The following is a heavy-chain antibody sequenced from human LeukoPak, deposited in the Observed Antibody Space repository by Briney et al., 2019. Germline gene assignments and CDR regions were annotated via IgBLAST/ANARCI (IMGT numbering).Heavy chain of an antibody. CDR1: GYTFAPYW. J-gene: IGHJ4*02. D-gene: IGHD2-2*01. CDR2: TYPGDSRT. CDR3: VRHLSDITSCPNY. V-gene: IGHV5-51*01. Sequence: GESLKLSCKGPGYTFAPYWILLVREMPATGLERMGITYPGDSRTTYSPSFQGQVTISADKCIRTAYLQWNGLKASDTAIYYCVRHLSDITSCPNYWGPGTLITVAS.